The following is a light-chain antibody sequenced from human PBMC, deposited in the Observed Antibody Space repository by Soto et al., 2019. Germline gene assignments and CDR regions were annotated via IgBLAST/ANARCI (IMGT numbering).Light chain of an antibody. V-gene: IGKV3-20*01. Sequence: EVALTQSPGTLSLSPGERASLACRASQSLSRYFLAWYQQKPGQAPRLLISGASRRATGIPDRFSGAGSGTDFTLTISRLEPEDFALYYCQQYDSLPITFGQGTRLEIK. J-gene: IGKJ5*01. CDR2: GAS. CDR3: QQYDSLPIT. CDR1: QSLSRYF.